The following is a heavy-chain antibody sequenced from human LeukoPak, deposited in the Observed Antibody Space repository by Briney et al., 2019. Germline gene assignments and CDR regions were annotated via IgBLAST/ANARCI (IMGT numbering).Heavy chain of an antibody. D-gene: IGHD2-15*01. V-gene: IGHV3-48*04. CDR3: ARGYCSGGSCYSGFDY. CDR1: GFTFSSYG. J-gene: IGHJ4*02. CDR2: ISSSGSTI. Sequence: GGSLRLSCAASGFTFSSYGMHWVRQAPGKGLEWVSYISSSGSTIYYADSVKGRFTISGDNAKNSLYLQMNSLRAEDTAVYYCARGYCSGGSCYSGFDYWGQGTLVTVSS.